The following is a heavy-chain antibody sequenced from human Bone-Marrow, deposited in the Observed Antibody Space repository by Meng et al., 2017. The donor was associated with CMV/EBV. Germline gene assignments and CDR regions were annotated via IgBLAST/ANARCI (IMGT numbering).Heavy chain of an antibody. CDR2: TRYDGSNK. Sequence: GGSLRLSCAASGFTFSSYGMHWVRQAPGKGLEWVAFTRYDGSNKYYADSVKGRFTISRDNSKNTLYLQMNSLRAEDTAVYYCAKDPHYDFWSGYATLWGQGTLVTVSS. V-gene: IGHV3-30*02. J-gene: IGHJ4*02. D-gene: IGHD3-3*01. CDR1: GFTFSSYG. CDR3: AKDPHYDFWSGYATL.